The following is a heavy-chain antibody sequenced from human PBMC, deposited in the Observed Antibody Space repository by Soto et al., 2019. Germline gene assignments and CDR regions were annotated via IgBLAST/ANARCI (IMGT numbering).Heavy chain of an antibody. Sequence: QVQLVQSGAEVKKPGASVKLSCKASGYTFTSYYMHWVRQAPGQGLEWMGIINTSGGSTSYAQKFQGRVTMTSDTSTSTVYMELSSLTSEDTAVYYCARDRGYRNYFDYWGQGTLVTVSS. CDR1: GYTFTSYY. CDR3: ARDRGYRNYFDY. CDR2: INTSGGST. D-gene: IGHD5-12*01. V-gene: IGHV1-46*01. J-gene: IGHJ4*02.